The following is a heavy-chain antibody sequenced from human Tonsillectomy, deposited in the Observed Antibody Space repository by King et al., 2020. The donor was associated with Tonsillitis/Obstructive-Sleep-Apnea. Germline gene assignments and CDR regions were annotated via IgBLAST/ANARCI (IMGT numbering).Heavy chain of an antibody. J-gene: IGHJ4*02. CDR3: VRWDSSLGAGDY. CDR2: ICYSGTI. D-gene: IGHD6-13*01. CDR1: GGSISSGAYY. V-gene: IGHV4-31*03. Sequence: VQLQESGPGLVRPSQTLSLTCSVSGGSISSGAYYWSWILQHPGKGLEWIGSICYSGTIYYNNPSLNGRVTISVHTSQNQFSLNLGAVTAADTAVYYCVRWDSSLGAGDYWGQGTLVTVSS.